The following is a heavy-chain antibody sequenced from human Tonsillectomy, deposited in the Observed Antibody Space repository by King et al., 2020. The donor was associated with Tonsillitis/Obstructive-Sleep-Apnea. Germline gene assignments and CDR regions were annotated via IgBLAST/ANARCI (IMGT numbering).Heavy chain of an antibody. CDR2: IDPSDSYT. Sequence: QLVQSGAEVKKPGESLRISCKGSGYSFTSYWISWVRQMPGKGLEWMGRIDPSDSYTNYSPSFQGHVTISADKSISPAYLQWSSLKASDTAMYYCARLLSIAARPKRDYYYYYYMDVWGKGTTVTVSS. D-gene: IGHD6-6*01. V-gene: IGHV5-10-1*01. CDR3: ARLLSIAARPKRDYYYYYYMDV. J-gene: IGHJ6*03. CDR1: GYSFTSYW.